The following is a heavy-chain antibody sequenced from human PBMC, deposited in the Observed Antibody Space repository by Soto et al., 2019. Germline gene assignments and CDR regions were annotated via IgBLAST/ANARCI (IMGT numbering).Heavy chain of an antibody. D-gene: IGHD3-10*01. Sequence: SVKVSCKASGGTFSSYAISWVRQAPGQGLEWMGGIIPNFGTANYAQKFQGRVTITGDASTSTAYMELSRLRSEDTAVYYCARDKSLGLGYYYMDVWGKGTTVTVSS. J-gene: IGHJ6*03. CDR2: IIPNFGTA. CDR3: ARDKSLGLGYYYMDV. V-gene: IGHV1-69*13. CDR1: GGTFSSYA.